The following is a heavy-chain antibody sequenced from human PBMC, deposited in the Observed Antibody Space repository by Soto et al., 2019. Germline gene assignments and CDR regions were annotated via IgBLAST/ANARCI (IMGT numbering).Heavy chain of an antibody. CDR2: VFLGDSDA. CDR1: GGTFSDQW. D-gene: IGHD2-21*02. CDR3: ARRRGRCSDGVCYGWWFDP. V-gene: IGHV5-51*01. J-gene: IGHJ5*02. Sequence: GESLKISCKGSGGTFSDQWIGWVRHTPDKGLEWIGFVFLGDSDARYSPAFQGQVAMAADRSGTYLQWRSLKAADSGIYYCARRRGRCSDGVCYGWWFDPWGQGTRVNVSS.